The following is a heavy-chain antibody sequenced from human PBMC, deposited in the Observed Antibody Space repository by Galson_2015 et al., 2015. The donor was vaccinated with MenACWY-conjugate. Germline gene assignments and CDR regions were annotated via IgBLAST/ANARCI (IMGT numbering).Heavy chain of an antibody. D-gene: IGHD6-19*01. V-gene: IGHV3-20*01. J-gene: IGHJ3*02. CDR3: ARGVEQWLVRPPTHVDI. CDR2: INWNGDRT. Sequence: SLRLSCAGSGFTFDDHGMYWVRQAPGKGLVWVSSINWNGDRTGYADSVKGRFTISRDNAKNSLYLQMNNLRAEDTAFYHCARGVEQWLVRPPTHVDIWGQGTLRAVSS. CDR1: GFTFDDHG.